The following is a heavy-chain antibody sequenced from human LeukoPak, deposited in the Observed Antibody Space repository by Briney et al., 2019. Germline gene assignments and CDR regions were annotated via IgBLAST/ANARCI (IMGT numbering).Heavy chain of an antibody. CDR1: GTSISSGAYS. Sequence: SETLSLTCTVSGTSISSGAYSWSWVRQHPGKGLEWIAYIYYSGNTYYNPSLKRRVTISVDTSKNQFSLKLSSVTAADPAVYYCARTITIFGALGYFDYWGQGTLVTVSS. CDR2: IYYSGNT. D-gene: IGHD3-3*01. CDR3: ARTITIFGALGYFDY. J-gene: IGHJ4*02. V-gene: IGHV4-31*03.